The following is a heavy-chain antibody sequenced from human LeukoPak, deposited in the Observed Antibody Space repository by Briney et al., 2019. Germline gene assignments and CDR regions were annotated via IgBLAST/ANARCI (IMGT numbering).Heavy chain of an antibody. CDR1: GGSISSYY. CDR2: IYHSGGT. J-gene: IGHJ6*02. CDR3: GRETYYYGLDV. V-gene: IGHV4-59*01. Sequence: RPSETLSLTCTVSGGSISSYYWSWIRQPPGKGLEWIGYIYHSGGTSYNPSLKSRVTISEDTSKNQFSLKLSSVTAADTAVYYCGRETYYYGLDVWGQGTTVTVSS.